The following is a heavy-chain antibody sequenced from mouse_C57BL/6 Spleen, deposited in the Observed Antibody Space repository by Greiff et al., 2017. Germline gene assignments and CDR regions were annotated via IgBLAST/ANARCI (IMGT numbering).Heavy chain of an antibody. Sequence: VQLKESGPELVKPGDSVKISCKASGYSFTGYFMNWVMQSHGKSLEWIGRINPYNGDTFYNQKFKGKATLTVDKSSSTAHMELRSLTSEDSAVYYCARSGGGYYGKGYFDYWGQGTTLTVSS. J-gene: IGHJ2*01. CDR2: INPYNGDT. CDR1: GYSFTGYF. V-gene: IGHV1-20*01. CDR3: ARSGGGYYGKGYFDY. D-gene: IGHD1-1*01.